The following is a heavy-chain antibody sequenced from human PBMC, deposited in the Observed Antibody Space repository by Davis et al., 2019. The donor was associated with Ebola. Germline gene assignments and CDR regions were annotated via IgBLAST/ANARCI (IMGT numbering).Heavy chain of an antibody. J-gene: IGHJ6*02. V-gene: IGHV3-30*18. CDR3: AKVGFSTVTRSYYYYGMDV. CDR1: GFTFSSYG. D-gene: IGHD4-17*01. CDR2: ISYDGSNK. Sequence: GESLKISCAASGFTFSSYGMHWVRQAPGKGLEWVAVISYDGSNKYYADSVKGRFTISRDNSKNTLYLQMNSLRAEDTAVYYCAKVGFSTVTRSYYYYGMDVWGQGTTVTVSS.